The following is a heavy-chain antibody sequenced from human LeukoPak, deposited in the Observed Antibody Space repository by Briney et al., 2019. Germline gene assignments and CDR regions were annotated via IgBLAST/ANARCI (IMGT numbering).Heavy chain of an antibody. J-gene: IGHJ6*03. CDR1: GFTFSSYW. V-gene: IGHV3-7*01. CDR3: ARSGIKMVRGVIIKSPYHMDV. D-gene: IGHD3-10*01. Sequence: GGSLRLSCAASGFTFSSYWMTWVRQAPGKGLEWVANIKQDGNEEYYVDSVKGRFTISRDNAKNSLYLQMNSLRAEDTAVYYCARSGIKMVRGVIIKSPYHMDVWGKGTTVTVSS. CDR2: IKQDGNEE.